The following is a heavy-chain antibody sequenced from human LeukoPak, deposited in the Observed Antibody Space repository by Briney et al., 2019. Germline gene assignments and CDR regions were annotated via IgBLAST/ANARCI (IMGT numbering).Heavy chain of an antibody. CDR1: GFTFNIYA. Sequence: PGGSLRLSCAASGFTFNIYAMSWVRQAPGKGLEWVSGIGASGGSTYYADSVKGRFTISRDNSKNTLYLQMNSLRTEDTAVYYCAKAEGYDILTGLDYWGQGTLVTVSS. V-gene: IGHV3-23*01. CDR2: IGASGGST. D-gene: IGHD3-9*01. J-gene: IGHJ4*02. CDR3: AKAEGYDILTGLDY.